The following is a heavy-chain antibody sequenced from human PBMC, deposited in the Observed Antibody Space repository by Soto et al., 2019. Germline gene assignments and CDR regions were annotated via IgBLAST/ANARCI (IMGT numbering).Heavy chain of an antibody. V-gene: IGHV1-3*01. Sequence: QVQLVQSGAEVKKPGASVKVSCEASGYTFTSYAIHWVRQAPGQRLEWMGWIYVGNGNTKYSQKFQGRVTITRDTSASTAYMELSSLRSEDTAVYYCARSVGAALSDYWGQGTLVTVSS. CDR3: ARSVGAALSDY. CDR2: IYVGNGNT. D-gene: IGHD1-26*01. CDR1: GYTFTSYA. J-gene: IGHJ4*02.